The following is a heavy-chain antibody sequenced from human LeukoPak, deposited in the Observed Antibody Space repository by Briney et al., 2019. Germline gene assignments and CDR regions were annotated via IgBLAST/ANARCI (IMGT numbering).Heavy chain of an antibody. Sequence: GGSLRLSCAASGFTFSSYSMNWVRQAPGKGLEWVSSISSSSSYIYYADSVKGRFTISRDNAKNSLYLQMNSLRAEDTAVYYCASRSAVAGLDYWGQGTLVTVSS. CDR3: ASRSAVAGLDY. CDR2: ISSSSSYI. V-gene: IGHV3-21*01. J-gene: IGHJ4*02. CDR1: GFTFSSYS. D-gene: IGHD6-19*01.